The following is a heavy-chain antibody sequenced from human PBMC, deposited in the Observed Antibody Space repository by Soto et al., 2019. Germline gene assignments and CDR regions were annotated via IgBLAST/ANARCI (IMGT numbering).Heavy chain of an antibody. CDR3: ARENGDYDIFTDSYPYYYYGMDV. CDR2: INPSGGRT. Sequence: QVQLEQSGAEVKKPGASVKVSCKASGYTFTGYYVHWVRQAPGQGLEWLGIINPSGGRTRYAQTRQGRITVTRDTSTRTVYMQLSSLRSEDTAVSYCARENGDYDIFTDSYPYYYYGMDVWGQGTTVTVSS. D-gene: IGHD3-9*01. CDR1: GYTFTGYY. J-gene: IGHJ6*02. V-gene: IGHV1-46*01.